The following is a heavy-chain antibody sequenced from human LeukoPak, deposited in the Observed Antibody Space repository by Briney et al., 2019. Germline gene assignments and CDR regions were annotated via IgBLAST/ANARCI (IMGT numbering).Heavy chain of an antibody. D-gene: IGHD6-13*01. V-gene: IGHV1-18*01. Sequence: ASVKASCKASGYTFTSYGISWVRQAPGQGLEWMGWISAYNGNTNYAQKFQGRVTMTTDTSTRTAYMELRSLRSDDTAVYYCARASSSSWYRDYWGQGTLVTVSS. CDR1: GYTFTSYG. CDR2: ISAYNGNT. J-gene: IGHJ4*02. CDR3: ARASSSSWYRDY.